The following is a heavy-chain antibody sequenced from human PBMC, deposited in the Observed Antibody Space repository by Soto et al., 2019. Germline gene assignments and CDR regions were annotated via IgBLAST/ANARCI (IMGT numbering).Heavy chain of an antibody. CDR1: GGTFSSYA. Sequence: SVKVSCKASGGTFSSYAISWVRQAPGQGLEWMGGIIPIFGTANYAQKFQGRVTITADKSTSTAYMELSSLGSEDTAVYYCARSPTQLWLPSLVNYFDYWGQGTLVTVSS. CDR2: IIPIFGTA. D-gene: IGHD5-18*01. CDR3: ARSPTQLWLPSLVNYFDY. J-gene: IGHJ4*02. V-gene: IGHV1-69*06.